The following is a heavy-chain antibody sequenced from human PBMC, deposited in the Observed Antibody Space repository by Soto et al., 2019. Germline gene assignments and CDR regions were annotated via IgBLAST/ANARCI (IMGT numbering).Heavy chain of an antibody. CDR1: GFTFSSYN. V-gene: IGHV3-48*02. CDR3: ARCKVYCTSGACYPQAFDY. CDR2: ISFSSTTV. D-gene: IGHD2-8*01. J-gene: IGHJ4*02. Sequence: GGSLRLSCVASGFTFSSYNMNWVRQAPGKGLEWVSFISFSSTTVYYADSVKGRFTISRDNAKNSLYLQMNSLRDEDTAVYYCARCKVYCTSGACYPQAFDYWGQGTLVTVSS.